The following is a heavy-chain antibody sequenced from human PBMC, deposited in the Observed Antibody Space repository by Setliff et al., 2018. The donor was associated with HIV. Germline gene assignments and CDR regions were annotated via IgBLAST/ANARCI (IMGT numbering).Heavy chain of an antibody. D-gene: IGHD2-15*01. CDR3: ARDDWTCSDGTCFPITFDY. V-gene: IGHV3-7*01. Sequence: PGGSLRLSCVASGFTFSNYWMSWVRQAPGMGLEWVANIKLDGSEKYSGDSVKGRFTISRDNAKNSVSLQMNSLRVEDTAVYYCARDDWTCSDGTCFPITFDYWGQGTLVTVSS. CDR2: IKLDGSEK. CDR1: GFTFSNYW. J-gene: IGHJ4*02.